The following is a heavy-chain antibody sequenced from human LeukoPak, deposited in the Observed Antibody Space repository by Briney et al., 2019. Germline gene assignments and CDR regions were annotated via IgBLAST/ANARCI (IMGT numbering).Heavy chain of an antibody. Sequence: GGSLRLSCAASGFTVSSYWMNWVRQAPGKGLEWVANIKQDGSEKYYVDSVKGRFTISRDNAKNSLYLQMNSLRAEDTAVYYCARDYDYRGQGTLVTVSS. J-gene: IGHJ4*02. CDR2: IKQDGSEK. V-gene: IGHV3-7*01. CDR3: ARDYDY. CDR1: GFTVSSYW.